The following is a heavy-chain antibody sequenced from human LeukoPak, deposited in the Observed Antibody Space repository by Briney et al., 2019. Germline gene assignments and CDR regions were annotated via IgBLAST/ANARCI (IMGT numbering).Heavy chain of an antibody. CDR3: AKDKYSSSFF. J-gene: IGHJ4*02. CDR2: IRYDGSDK. V-gene: IGHV3-30*02. Sequence: GGSLRLSCAASGFTFSSYGMHWVRQAPGKGLEWVAFIRYDGSDKYYADSVKGRFTISRDNSKNTLYLQMNSLRAEDTAVYYCAKDKYSSSFFWGQGTLVTVSS. CDR1: GFTFSSYG. D-gene: IGHD6-13*01.